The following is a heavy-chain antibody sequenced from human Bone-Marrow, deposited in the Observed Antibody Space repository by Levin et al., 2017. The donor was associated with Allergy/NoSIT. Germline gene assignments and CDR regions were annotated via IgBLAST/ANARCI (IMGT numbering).Heavy chain of an antibody. D-gene: IGHD3-16*01. V-gene: IGHV3-33*01. CDR3: ARFRGAYYLDN. CDR2: IQYDGSNE. CDR1: GFTFSSHG. J-gene: IGHJ4*02. Sequence: TGGSLRLSCVSSGFTFSSHGMYWVRQAPGKGLEWVSVIQYDGSNENYADSVKGRFTISRDNSKNTLYLQMNSLRVEDTAVYYCARFRGAYYLDNWGQGTLVTVSS.